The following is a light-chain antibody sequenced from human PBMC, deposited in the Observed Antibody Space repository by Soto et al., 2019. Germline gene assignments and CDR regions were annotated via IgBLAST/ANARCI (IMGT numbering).Light chain of an antibody. J-gene: IGLJ1*01. CDR1: RSDVGGYNY. Sequence: QSALTQPASVSGSPGQSITISCTGTRSDVGGYNYVSWYQQHPGKGPKLMIYEVSNRPSGVSNRFSGSKSVTAASLAISGLQAEDEADYYSSSYTSSHTYVFGSGTKVTVL. CDR2: EVS. CDR3: SSYTSSHTYV. V-gene: IGLV2-14*01.